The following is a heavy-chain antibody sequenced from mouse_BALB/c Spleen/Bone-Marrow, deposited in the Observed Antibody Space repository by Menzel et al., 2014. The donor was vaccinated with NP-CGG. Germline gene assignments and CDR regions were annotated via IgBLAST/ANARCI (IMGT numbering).Heavy chain of an antibody. J-gene: IGHJ2*01. CDR3: ARYRLRTYFDY. Sequence: EVTLMESGAELVKPGASVKLSCTASGFNIKDTYMHWVKQRPEQGLEWIGRIDPANCNTKYDPKFQGKATITADTSSNTAYLQLSSLTSEDTAVYYCARYRLRTYFDYWGQGTTLTVSS. CDR2: IDPANCNT. CDR1: GFNIKDTY. D-gene: IGHD2-14*01. V-gene: IGHV14-3*02.